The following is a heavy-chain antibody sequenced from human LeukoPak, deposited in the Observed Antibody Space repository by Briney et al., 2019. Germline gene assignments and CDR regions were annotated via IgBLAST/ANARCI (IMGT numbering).Heavy chain of an antibody. J-gene: IGHJ6*02. CDR2: IKQDGSEK. CDR1: GFTSSSYW. Sequence: GGSLRLSCAASGFTSSSYWMSWVRQAPGKGLEWVANIKQDGSEKYYVDSVKGRFTISRDNAKNSLYLQMNSLRAEDTAVYYCARKGIAAAGIYYYYGMDVWGQGTTVTVSS. V-gene: IGHV3-7*01. D-gene: IGHD6-13*01. CDR3: ARKGIAAAGIYYYYGMDV.